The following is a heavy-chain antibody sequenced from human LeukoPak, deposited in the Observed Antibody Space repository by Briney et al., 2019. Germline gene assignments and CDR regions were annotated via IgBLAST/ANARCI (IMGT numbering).Heavy chain of an antibody. CDR3: ARCRGSYSYYYMDV. V-gene: IGHV3-30*03. Sequence: GGSLRLSCAASGFTFSSYGMHWVRQAPGKGLEWVAVISYDGGKKYYADSVKGRFTISRDNSKNTLYLQMNGLRAEDTAVYYCARCRGSYSYYYMDVWGKGTTVTVSS. D-gene: IGHD1-26*01. CDR2: ISYDGGKK. CDR1: GFTFSSYG. J-gene: IGHJ6*03.